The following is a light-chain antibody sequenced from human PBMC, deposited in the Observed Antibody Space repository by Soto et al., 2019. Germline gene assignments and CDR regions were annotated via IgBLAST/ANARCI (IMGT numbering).Light chain of an antibody. V-gene: IGKV3-15*01. CDR3: QQYAKWPQT. Sequence: EIGMTQSPTTLSVSPGERATHSCRASQSVSSKLAWYQQKPGQAPRLLIYGASTRATGIPARFSGSGSGTEFTLSISSLQPEDFALYYCQQYAKWPQTFGQGTKVDIK. CDR2: GAS. J-gene: IGKJ1*01. CDR1: QSVSSK.